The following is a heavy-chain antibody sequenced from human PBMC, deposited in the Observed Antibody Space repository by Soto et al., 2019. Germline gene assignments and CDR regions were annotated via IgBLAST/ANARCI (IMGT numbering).Heavy chain of an antibody. CDR2: TSYRSKWYN. J-gene: IGHJ4*02. CDR3: AISDRSGFGIDY. D-gene: IGHD3-22*01. Sequence: SQTLSLTCDISGDSVSSNSAAWNWIRQSPSRGLEWLGRTSYRSKWYNDYAVSVKSRITINPDTSKNQFSLQLNSVTPEDTALYYCAISDRSGFGIDYRCQRTLVTVSS. CDR1: GDSVSSNSAA. V-gene: IGHV6-1*01.